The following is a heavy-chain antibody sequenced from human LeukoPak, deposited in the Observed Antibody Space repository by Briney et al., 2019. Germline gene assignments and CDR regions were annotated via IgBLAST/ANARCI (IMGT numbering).Heavy chain of an antibody. Sequence: GESLKISCTGSGYSFTTHWIGWVRQMPGKGLELMGIIYPGDSETRYSPSFQGQVTISADKSISTAYLQWSSLKASDTAMYYCARRGVGATNIDYWGQGTLVTVSS. CDR3: ARRGVGATNIDY. D-gene: IGHD1-26*01. V-gene: IGHV5-51*01. J-gene: IGHJ4*02. CDR2: IYPGDSET. CDR1: GYSFTTHW.